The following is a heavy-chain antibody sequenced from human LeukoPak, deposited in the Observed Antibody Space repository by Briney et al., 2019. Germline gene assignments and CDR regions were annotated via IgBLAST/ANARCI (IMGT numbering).Heavy chain of an antibody. V-gene: IGHV3-20*04. J-gene: IGHJ6*03. CDR1: GFTFDDYG. CDR2: INWNGGST. Sequence: RGSLRLSCAASGFTFDDYGMSWVRQAPGKRLEWVSGINWNGGSTGYADSVKGRYTISSDNAKNSLYLQMNSLRAEDTALYYCARPQRKYQLLFYYYYMDVWGKGTTVTVSS. D-gene: IGHD2-2*01. CDR3: ARPQRKYQLLFYYYYMDV.